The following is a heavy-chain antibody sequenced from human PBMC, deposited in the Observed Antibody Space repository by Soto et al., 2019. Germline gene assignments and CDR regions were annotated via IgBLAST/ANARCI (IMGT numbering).Heavy chain of an antibody. J-gene: IGHJ4*02. D-gene: IGHD4-17*01. CDR2: IYYSKST. V-gene: IGHV4-39*01. CDR1: GGSISSSSYY. CDR3: ATHPPYGPLDH. Sequence: SETLSLTCTVSGGSISSSSYYWGWIRQPPGKGLEWIGSIYYSKSTYYNPSLKSRVTISVDTSKNQFSLRLTSVTAADTAVYYCATHPPYGPLDHWGQGTLVTLSS.